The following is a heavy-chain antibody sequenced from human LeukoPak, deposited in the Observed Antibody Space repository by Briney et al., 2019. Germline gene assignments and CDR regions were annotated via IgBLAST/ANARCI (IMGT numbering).Heavy chain of an antibody. CDR1: GGSISSYY. D-gene: IGHD3-10*01. V-gene: IGHV4-59*01. CDR3: ARAPAPYYYGSGSPLPFDY. Sequence: PSETLSLTCTVSGGSISSYYWSWIRQPPGKGLEWIGYIYYSGSTNYNPSLKSRVTISVDTSKNQFSLELSSVTAADTAVYYCARAPAPYYYGSGSPLPFDYWGQGTLVTVSS. CDR2: IYYSGST. J-gene: IGHJ4*02.